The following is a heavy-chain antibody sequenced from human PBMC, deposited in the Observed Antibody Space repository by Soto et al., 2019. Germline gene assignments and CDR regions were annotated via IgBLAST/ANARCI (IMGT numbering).Heavy chain of an antibody. CDR2: IRSRANNYAT. V-gene: IGHV3-73*01. CDR3: NRQPGVDTAMAYDY. CDR1: GFTFSGSA. D-gene: IGHD5-18*01. Sequence: PGGSLRLSCATSGFTFSGSAIHWIRQASGKGLEWVGRIRSRANNYATAYAASVKGRFTLSRDDSKNTAYLQLDSLKAEDTEVYYCNRQPGVDTAMAYDYWGQGTLVTVSS. J-gene: IGHJ4*02.